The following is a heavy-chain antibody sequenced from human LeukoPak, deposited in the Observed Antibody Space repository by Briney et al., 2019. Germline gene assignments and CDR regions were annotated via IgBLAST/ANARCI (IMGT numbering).Heavy chain of an antibody. Sequence: ASVKVSCKASGYTFTSYDINWVRQATGQGLEWVGWINTNTGNPTYAQGFTGRFVFSLDTSVSTAYLQISSLKAEDTAVYYCASSSSWYRYGMDVWGQGTTVTVSS. CDR3: ASSSSWYRYGMDV. J-gene: IGHJ6*02. CDR2: INTNTGNP. D-gene: IGHD6-13*01. CDR1: GYTFTSYD. V-gene: IGHV7-4-1*02.